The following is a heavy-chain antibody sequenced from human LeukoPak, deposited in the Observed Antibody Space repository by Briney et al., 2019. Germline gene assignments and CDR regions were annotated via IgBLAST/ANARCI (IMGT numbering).Heavy chain of an antibody. D-gene: IGHD1-26*01. CDR1: GFTFSRYG. CDR2: ISNDGSHK. J-gene: IGHJ1*01. V-gene: IGHV3-30*18. Sequence: GGSLRLSCAASGFTFSRYGMHWVRQAPGKGLEWVAVISNDGSHKDSADSVKGRFTISRDNSKNTLYLQMNSLRAEDTAVYYCAKPGGPGGYFQHWGQGTLVTVSS. CDR3: AKPGGPGGYFQH.